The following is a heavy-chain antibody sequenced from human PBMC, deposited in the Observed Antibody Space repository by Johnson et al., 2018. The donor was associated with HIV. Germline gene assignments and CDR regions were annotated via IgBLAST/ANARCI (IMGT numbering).Heavy chain of an antibody. Sequence: QVQLVESGGGLIQPGGSLRLSCAASGFTVSSNYMSWVRQAPGKGLEWVAFVSSDGSNKNYADSVKGRFTISRDNSKNTLYLQMNRLRAEDTVIYYCARLDNGDPFDIWGKGTMVTVSS. V-gene: IGHV3-30*03. D-gene: IGHD1-14*01. CDR3: ARLDNGDPFDI. CDR2: VSSDGSNK. CDR1: GFTVSSNY. J-gene: IGHJ3*02.